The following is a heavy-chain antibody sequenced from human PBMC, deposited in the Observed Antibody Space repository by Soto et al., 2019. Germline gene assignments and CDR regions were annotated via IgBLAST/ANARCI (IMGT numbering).Heavy chain of an antibody. J-gene: IGHJ4*02. Sequence: ASVKVSCKPSGYTFTGYYIHWVRQAPGQGLEWMGWINPNCGATNYALKFQGRVTMTRDTSISAAYMELNSLTSDDTAVYYCARSRLTDYSIDYWGQGTLVTVSS. D-gene: IGHD4-4*01. CDR3: ARSRLTDYSIDY. CDR1: GYTFTGYY. CDR2: INPNCGAT. V-gene: IGHV1-2*02.